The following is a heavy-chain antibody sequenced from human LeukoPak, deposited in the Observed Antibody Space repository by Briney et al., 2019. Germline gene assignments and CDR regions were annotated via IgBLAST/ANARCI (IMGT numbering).Heavy chain of an antibody. CDR2: ISSDGGSP. CDR1: GFTFSSYA. Sequence: GGSLRLSCAASGFTFSSYAMHWVRQAPGKGLEYVSGISSDGGSPFHVNSVKDRFTISRDNSKDTLYLQMGSLRAEDMAVYYCAREYCSGGRCQYYFDYWGQGTLVTVSS. D-gene: IGHD2-15*01. CDR3: AREYCSGGRCQYYFDY. J-gene: IGHJ4*02. V-gene: IGHV3-64*01.